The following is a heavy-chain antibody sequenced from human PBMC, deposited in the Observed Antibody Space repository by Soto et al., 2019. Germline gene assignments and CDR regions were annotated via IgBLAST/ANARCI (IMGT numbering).Heavy chain of an antibody. J-gene: IGHJ5*02. CDR1: GYRFTSYW. CDR2: IFPSDSDT. V-gene: IGHV5-51*01. D-gene: IGHD3-22*01. CDR3: ARKDKSGYFNWFDP. Sequence: GDSLKICCRTSGYRFTSYWIAWVPQMPVKGLEWMGIIFPSDSDTRYSPSFQGQVTISADRSTSTVFLQWASLKASDTAVYFCARKDKSGYFNWFDPWGQGTLVTVSS.